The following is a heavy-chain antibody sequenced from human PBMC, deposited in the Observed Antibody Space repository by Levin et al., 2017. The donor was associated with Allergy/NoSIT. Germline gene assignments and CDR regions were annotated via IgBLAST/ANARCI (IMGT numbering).Heavy chain of an antibody. CDR2: INPNSGGT. V-gene: IGHV1-2*02. Sequence: GESLKISCKASGYTFTGYYMHWVRQAPGQGLEWMGWINPNSGGTNYAQKFQGRVTMTRDTSISTAYMELSRLRSDDTAVYYCARLGVRGAAYYYYGMDVWGQGTTVTVSS. CDR3: ARLGVRGAAYYYYGMDV. J-gene: IGHJ6*02. D-gene: IGHD3-10*01. CDR1: GYTFTGYY.